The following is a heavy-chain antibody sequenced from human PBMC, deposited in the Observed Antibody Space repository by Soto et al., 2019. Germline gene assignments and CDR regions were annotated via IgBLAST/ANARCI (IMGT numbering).Heavy chain of an antibody. CDR3: TRLISAAQDY. D-gene: IGHD3-10*01. Sequence: EVLLVESGGGLVQPGGSLKLSCEASGFVFKDSSIHWVRQASGKGLEWVGRIRDRAYNYAPAYAASVKVRFTISRDDSNNKAYLQMDSLKTEDTAIYYCTRLISAAQDYWGQGTLVTVSS. CDR1: GFVFKDSS. CDR2: IRDRAYNYAP. J-gene: IGHJ4*02. V-gene: IGHV3-73*01.